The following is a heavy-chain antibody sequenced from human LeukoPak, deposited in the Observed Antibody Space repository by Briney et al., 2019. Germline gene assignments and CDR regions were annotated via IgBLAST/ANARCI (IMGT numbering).Heavy chain of an antibody. Sequence: SETLSLTCTVSGGSISSSSYYWGWIRQPPGKGLEWIGSIYYSGSTYYNPSLKSRVTISVDTSKNQFSLKLSSVTAADTAVYYCARSPRTLTIFAVDFDYWGQGTLVTVSS. D-gene: IGHD3-3*01. CDR1: GGSISSSSYY. V-gene: IGHV4-39*01. CDR3: ARSPRTLTIFAVDFDY. J-gene: IGHJ4*02. CDR2: IYYSGST.